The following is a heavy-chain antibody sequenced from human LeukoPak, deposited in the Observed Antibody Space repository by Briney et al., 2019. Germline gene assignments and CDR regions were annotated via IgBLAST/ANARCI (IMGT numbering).Heavy chain of an antibody. CDR2: MNPNSGNT. CDR1: GYTFTSYD. V-gene: IGHV1-8*03. Sequence: ASVKVSCKASGYTFTSYDINWVRQATGQGLEWMGWMNPNSGNTGYAQKFQGRVTITRNTSISTAYMELSSLRSEDTAVYYCARRGRMATIGGFAYWGQGTMVTVSS. D-gene: IGHD5-24*01. CDR3: ARRGRMATIGGFAY. J-gene: IGHJ3*01.